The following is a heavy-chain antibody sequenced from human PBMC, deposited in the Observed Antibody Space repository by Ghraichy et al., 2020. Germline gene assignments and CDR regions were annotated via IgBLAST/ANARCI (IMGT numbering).Heavy chain of an antibody. CDR1: GYSFTSYW. Sequence: GESLNISCKGSGYSFTSYWIGWVRQMPGKGLKWMGIIYPGDSDTRYSPSFQGQVTISADKSISTAYLQWSSLKASDTAMYYCARHGYSSGWYGYYYGMDVWGQGTTVTVSS. J-gene: IGHJ6*02. CDR3: ARHGYSSGWYGYYYGMDV. CDR2: IYPGDSDT. V-gene: IGHV5-51*01. D-gene: IGHD6-19*01.